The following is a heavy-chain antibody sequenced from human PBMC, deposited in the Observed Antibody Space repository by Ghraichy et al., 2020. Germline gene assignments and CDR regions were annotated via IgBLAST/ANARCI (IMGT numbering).Heavy chain of an antibody. Sequence: SETLSLTCAVYGGSFSDYYWTWIRLSPERGLEWIGEILHTGSTNYNPSLKSRVTMSVDTSMNQFSLKLTSVSAADTAVYYCVRGGGLTFMDSWGQGTLVTVSS. CDR3: VRGGGLTFMDS. CDR2: ILHTGST. D-gene: IGHD3/OR15-3a*01. J-gene: IGHJ4*02. CDR1: GGSFSDYY. V-gene: IGHV4-34*12.